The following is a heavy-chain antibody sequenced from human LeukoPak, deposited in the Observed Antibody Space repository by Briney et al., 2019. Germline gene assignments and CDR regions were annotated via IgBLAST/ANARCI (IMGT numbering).Heavy chain of an antibody. CDR2: ISGSGGST. CDR3: AKTVDYGDFGAFDI. J-gene: IGHJ3*02. CDR1: GFTFSRYN. Sequence: PGGSLRLSCAASGFTFSRYNMNWVRQAPGKGLEWVSAISGSGGSTYYADSVKGRFTISRDNSKNTLYLQMNSLRAEDTAVYYCAKTVDYGDFGAFDIGGQGTMVTVSS. D-gene: IGHD4-17*01. V-gene: IGHV3-23*01.